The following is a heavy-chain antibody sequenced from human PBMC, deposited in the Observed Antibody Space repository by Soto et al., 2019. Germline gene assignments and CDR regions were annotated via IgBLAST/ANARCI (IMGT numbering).Heavy chain of an antibody. CDR2: ISAYNGNT. V-gene: IGHV1-18*01. J-gene: IGHJ4*02. D-gene: IGHD6-13*01. CDR3: ARDFRRIAAAGPFEY. CDR1: GYTFTSYG. Sequence: ASVKVSCKASGYTFTSYGISWVRQAPGQGLEWMGWISAYNGNTNYAQKLQGRVTMTTDTSTSTAYMELRSLRSDDTAVYYCARDFRRIAAAGPFEYWGQGTLVTVSS.